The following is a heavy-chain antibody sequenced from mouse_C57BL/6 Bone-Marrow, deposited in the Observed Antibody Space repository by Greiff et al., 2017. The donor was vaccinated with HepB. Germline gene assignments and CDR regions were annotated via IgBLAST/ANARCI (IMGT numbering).Heavy chain of an antibody. CDR2: ISYDGSN. CDR1: GYSITSGYY. CDR3: ASSPTWFAY. Sequence: VQLKESGPGLVKPSQSLSLTCSVTGYSITSGYYWNWIRQFPGNKLEWMGYISYDGSNNYNPSLKNRISITRDTSKNQFFLKLNSVTTEDTATYYCASSPTWFAYWGQGTLVTVSA. J-gene: IGHJ3*01. D-gene: IGHD5-1*01. V-gene: IGHV3-6*01.